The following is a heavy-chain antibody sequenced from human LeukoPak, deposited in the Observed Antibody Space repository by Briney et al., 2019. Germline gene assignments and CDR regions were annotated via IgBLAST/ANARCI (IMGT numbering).Heavy chain of an antibody. CDR2: VAPSGST. CDR3: ARAQEDYYGSGSYYLSY. J-gene: IGHJ4*02. CDR1: GISITSSY. Sequence: SETLSLTCSVSGISITSSYWSWIRLPAGKGLEWMGRVAPSGSTMYNPSLNSRITMSLDTSKSQFSLTLTSVTAADTAVYYCARAQEDYYGSGSYYLSYWGQGTLVTVSS. D-gene: IGHD3-10*01. V-gene: IGHV4-4*07.